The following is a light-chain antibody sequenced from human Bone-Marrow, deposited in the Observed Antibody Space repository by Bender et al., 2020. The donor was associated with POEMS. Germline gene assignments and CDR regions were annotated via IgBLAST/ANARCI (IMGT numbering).Light chain of an antibody. CDR3: SSYAGRNNVI. V-gene: IGLV2-14*03. CDR1: SSDIGGYNF. J-gene: IGLJ2*01. Sequence: QSALTQPASVSGSPGQSITISCTGTSSDIGGYNFVSWYQQHPGKAPKLMIYDVSYRPSGVSNRFSGSKSGNTASLTVSGLQAEDEANYYCSSYAGRNNVIFGGGTKLTVL. CDR2: DVS.